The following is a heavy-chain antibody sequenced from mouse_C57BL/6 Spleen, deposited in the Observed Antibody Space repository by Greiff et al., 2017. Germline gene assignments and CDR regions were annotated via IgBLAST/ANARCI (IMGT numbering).Heavy chain of an antibody. J-gene: IGHJ1*03. CDR3: APLGSYWYFDV. CDR1: GYTFTDYY. CDR2: INPNNGGT. D-gene: IGHD4-1*01. V-gene: IGHV1-26*01. Sequence: VQLQQSGPELVKPGASVKISCKASGYTFTDYYMNWVKQSHGKSLEWIGDINPNNGGTSYNQKFKGKATLPVDKSSSTAYMELRSLTSEDSAVYYCAPLGSYWYFDVWGTRTTVTVAS.